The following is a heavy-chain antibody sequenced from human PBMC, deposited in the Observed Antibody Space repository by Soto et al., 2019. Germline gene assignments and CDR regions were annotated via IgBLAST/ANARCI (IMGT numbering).Heavy chain of an antibody. V-gene: IGHV1-69*12. CDR2: IIPIFGTA. Sequence: QVQLVQSGAEVQKPGSSVKVACKASGGTFSSYAISWVRQAPGQGLEWMGGIIPIFGTANYAQKVQGRVTITVDETTSTVDMEVRSLRAEDPVVNYCARVVTVVKSFHYWYVDLWGRGTLVTVSS. J-gene: IGHJ2*01. CDR3: ARVVTVVKSFHYWYVDL. D-gene: IGHD2-15*01. CDR1: GGTFSSYA.